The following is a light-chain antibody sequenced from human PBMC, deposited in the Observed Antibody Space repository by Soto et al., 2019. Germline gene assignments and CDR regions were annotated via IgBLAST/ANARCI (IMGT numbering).Light chain of an antibody. J-gene: IGKJ4*01. CDR2: GAS. V-gene: IGKV3-15*01. Sequence: EIIMTQSPATLSVSPGEGATLSCRTSHSISTNLAWYQHKRGQSTRLLVYGASNRATGVPARFSGSGSGAEFTLSISSLQSEDFAVYYCQQYNSWPTFGGGTKVEIK. CDR3: QQYNSWPT. CDR1: HSISTN.